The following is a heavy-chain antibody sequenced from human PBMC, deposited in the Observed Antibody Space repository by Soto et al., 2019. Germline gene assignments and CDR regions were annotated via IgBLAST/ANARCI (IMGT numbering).Heavy chain of an antibody. D-gene: IGHD6-13*01. Sequence: EASVKVSCKASGGTFSSYAISWVRQAPGQGLEWMGGIIPIFGTANYAQKFQGRVTITADESTSTAYMELSSLRSEDTAVYYCARVSGYSSSWDFDYWGQGTLVTVSS. CDR1: GGTFSSYA. CDR2: IIPIFGTA. CDR3: ARVSGYSSSWDFDY. J-gene: IGHJ4*02. V-gene: IGHV1-69*13.